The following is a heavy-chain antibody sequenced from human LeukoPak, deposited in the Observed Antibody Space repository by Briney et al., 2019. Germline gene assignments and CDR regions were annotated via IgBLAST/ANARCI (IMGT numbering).Heavy chain of an antibody. J-gene: IGHJ6*03. CDR2: INPNSGGT. V-gene: IGHV1-2*02. D-gene: IGHD2-2*01. Sequence: ASVKVSCKASGYTFTGYYMHWVRQAPGQGLEWMGWINPNSGGTNYAQKFQGRVTMTRGTSISTAYMELSRLRSDDTAVYYCARASSTSWGYYYYYYMDVWGKGTTVTVPS. CDR1: GYTFTGYY. CDR3: ARASSTSWGYYYYYYMDV.